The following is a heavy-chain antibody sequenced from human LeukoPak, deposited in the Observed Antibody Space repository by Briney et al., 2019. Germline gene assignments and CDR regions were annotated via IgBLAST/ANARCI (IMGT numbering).Heavy chain of an antibody. D-gene: IGHD3-3*01. CDR3: ARDNGLTIFGVVIPYYFDY. CDR1: GYTFTGYY. V-gene: IGHV1-18*04. CDR2: ISAYNGNT. Sequence: ASVKVSCKASGYTFTGYYMHWVRQAPGQGLEWMGWISAYNGNTNYAQKLQGRVTMTTDTSTSTAYMELRSLRSDDTAVYYCARDNGLTIFGVVIPYYFDYWGQGTLVTVSS. J-gene: IGHJ4*02.